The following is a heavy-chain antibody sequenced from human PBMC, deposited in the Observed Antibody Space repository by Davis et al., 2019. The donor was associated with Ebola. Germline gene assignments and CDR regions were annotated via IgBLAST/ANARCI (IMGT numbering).Heavy chain of an antibody. J-gene: IGHJ4*02. CDR2: INRDGSTT. Sequence: HTGGSLRLSCAASGFTFSSYSMSWVRQAPGKGLVWVSCINRDGSTTTYADSVKGRFTISRDNAKNTLYLQMNNLRVEDTAVYYCTRGRHSEPTYDDYWGQGTLVTVSS. V-gene: IGHV3-74*03. CDR3: TRGRHSEPTYDDY. D-gene: IGHD2/OR15-2a*01. CDR1: GFTFSSYS.